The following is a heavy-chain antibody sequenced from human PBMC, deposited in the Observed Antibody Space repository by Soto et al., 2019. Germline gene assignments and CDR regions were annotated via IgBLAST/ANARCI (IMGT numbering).Heavy chain of an antibody. CDR1: GGTFSSYT. CDR3: ARTYSGYDVFDY. CDR2: IIPILGIA. V-gene: IGHV1-69*02. D-gene: IGHD5-12*01. Sequence: QVQLVQSGAEVKKPGSSVKVSCKASGGTFSSYTISRVRQAPGQGLEWMGRIIPILGIANYAQKFQGRVTITADKSTSTAYMELSSLRSEDTAVYYCARTYSGYDVFDYWGQGTLVTVSS. J-gene: IGHJ4*02.